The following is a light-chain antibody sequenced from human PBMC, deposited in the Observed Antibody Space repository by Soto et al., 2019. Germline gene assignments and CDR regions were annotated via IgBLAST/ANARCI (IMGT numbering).Light chain of an antibody. J-gene: IGKJ1*01. CDR2: AAS. CDR3: QQYNSYPWT. CDR1: RGLSSW. Sequence: DIQMTQSPSSSSGSVGDRVSITCRASRGLSSWLAWYQQKPGKAPKLLIYAASSLQSGVPSRFSGSGSGTEFTPTISSLQPDDFATYYCQQYNSYPWTFGQGTKVDIK. V-gene: IGKV1D-16*01.